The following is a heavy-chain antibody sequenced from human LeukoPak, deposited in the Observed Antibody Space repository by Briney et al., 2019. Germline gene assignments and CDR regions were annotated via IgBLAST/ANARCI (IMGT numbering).Heavy chain of an antibody. J-gene: IGHJ4*02. CDR3: ARDKYCTNGVCYGGSMGFDY. Sequence: PGGSLRLSCAASGFTFSSYAMHWVRQAPGKGLEWVSSISSSSSYIYYADSVKGRFTISRDNAKNSLYLQMNSLRAEDTAVYYCARDKYCTNGVCYGGSMGFDYWGQGTLVTVSS. V-gene: IGHV3-21*01. D-gene: IGHD2-8*01. CDR1: GFTFSSYA. CDR2: ISSSSSYI.